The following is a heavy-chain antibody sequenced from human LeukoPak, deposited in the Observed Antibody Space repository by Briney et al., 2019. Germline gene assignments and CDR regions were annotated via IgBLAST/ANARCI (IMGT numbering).Heavy chain of an antibody. J-gene: IGHJ4*02. CDR3: ARDRADFSSEFDY. CDR1: GFTFSSYW. CDR2: ISSSGSTI. Sequence: GGSLRLSCAASGFTFSSYWMSWIRQAPGKGLEWVSYISSSGSTIYYADSVKGRFTISRDNAKNSLYLQMNSLRAEDTAVYYCARDRADFSSEFDYWGQGTLVTVSS. D-gene: IGHD6-6*01. V-gene: IGHV3-11*04.